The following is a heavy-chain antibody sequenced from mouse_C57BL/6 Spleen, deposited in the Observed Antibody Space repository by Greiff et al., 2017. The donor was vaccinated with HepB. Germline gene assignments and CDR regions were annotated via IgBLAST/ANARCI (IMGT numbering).Heavy chain of an antibody. D-gene: IGHD2-4*01. J-gene: IGHJ2*01. CDR1: GYTFTSYW. CDR3: ALIYYDYDGQLGLDY. CDR2: IDPSDSET. Sequence: QVQLQQPRAELVRPGSSVKLSCKASGYTFTSYWMHWVKQRPIQGLEWIGNIDPSDSETHYNQKFKDKATLTVDKSSSTAYMQLSSLTSEDSAVYDFALIYYDYDGQLGLDYWGQGTTLTVSS. V-gene: IGHV1-52*01.